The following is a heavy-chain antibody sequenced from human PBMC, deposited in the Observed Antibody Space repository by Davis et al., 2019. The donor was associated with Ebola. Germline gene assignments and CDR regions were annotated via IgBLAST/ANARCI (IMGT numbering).Heavy chain of an antibody. CDR3: ARAISWNYYFDY. CDR2: ISGRADNT. J-gene: IGHJ4*02. CDR1: GFTFSSYA. D-gene: IGHD1-7*01. V-gene: IGHV3-23*01. Sequence: GESLKISCAASGFTFSSYALSWVRQAPGKGLEWVSAISGRADNTYYADSVKGRFTISRDNAKNSLYLQMNSLRAEDTAVYYCARAISWNYYFDYWGQGSLVTVSS.